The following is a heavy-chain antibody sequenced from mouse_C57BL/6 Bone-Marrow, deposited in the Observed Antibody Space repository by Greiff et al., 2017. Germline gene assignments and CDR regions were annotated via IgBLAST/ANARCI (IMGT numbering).Heavy chain of an antibody. CDR1: GYTFTSYW. CDR3: ATWLYYVYVEGFAY. Sequence: QVQLQQPGAELVKPGASVKVSCKASGYTFTSYWMHWVKQRPGQGLEWIGRIHPSDSDTNYNQKFKGKATLTVDKSSNTAYMQLSRLTSEDSAVYYWATWLYYVYVEGFAYWGQGTLVTVSA. CDR2: IHPSDSDT. D-gene: IGHD2-2*01. V-gene: IGHV1-74*01. J-gene: IGHJ3*01.